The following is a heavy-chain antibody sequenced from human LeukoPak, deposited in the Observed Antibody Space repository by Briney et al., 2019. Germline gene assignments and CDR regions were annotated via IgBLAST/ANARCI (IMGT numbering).Heavy chain of an antibody. J-gene: IGHJ4*02. CDR1: GYTFTGYY. D-gene: IGHD3-22*01. V-gene: IGHV1-2*02. CDR3: ARVHCYYYDSSRSVFYY. CDR2: INPNSGGT. Sequence: ASVKVSCKASGYTFTGYYMHWVRQAPGQGREWMGWINPNSGGTNYAQKFQGRVTMTRDTAISTVYMELSRLRSDDTDVYYCARVHCYYYDSSRSVFYYWGQGTLVTVSS.